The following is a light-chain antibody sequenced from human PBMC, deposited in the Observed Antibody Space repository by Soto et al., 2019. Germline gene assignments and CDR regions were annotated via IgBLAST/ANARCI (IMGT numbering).Light chain of an antibody. Sequence: EVVMTQSPATLSVFPGERVTLSCRASQSVSSNLAWYQQKPGQAPRLLIFGASTRATDIPARFSGSGSGTEFTLTISSLQSEDFAVYYCQQYNNWRTFGQGTKVDIK. CDR3: QQYNNWRT. CDR2: GAS. J-gene: IGKJ1*01. CDR1: QSVSSN. V-gene: IGKV3-15*01.